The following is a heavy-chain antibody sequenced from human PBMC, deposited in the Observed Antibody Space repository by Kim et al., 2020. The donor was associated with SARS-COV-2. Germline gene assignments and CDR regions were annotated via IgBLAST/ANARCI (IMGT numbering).Heavy chain of an antibody. J-gene: IGHJ4*01. CDR3: VRRLAIRPRDYFDY. D-gene: IGHD3-10*01. CDR1: GGSVRSDNIY. CDR2: VYYSGTT. Sequence: SETLSLTCTVSGGSVRSDNIYWTWIWQPPGEGLEWIGFVYYSGTTKYNPSLNSRVSISVDTSKNQFSLKLSSVTAADTAVYYCVRRLAIRPRDYFDYWG. V-gene: IGHV4-61*01.